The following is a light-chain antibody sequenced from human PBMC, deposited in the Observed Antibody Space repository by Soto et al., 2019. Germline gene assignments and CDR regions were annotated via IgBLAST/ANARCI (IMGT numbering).Light chain of an antibody. CDR1: QSISSW. V-gene: IGKV1-5*03. CDR2: KAS. J-gene: IGKJ2*01. Sequence: DIQMTQSPSTLSASVGDRVTITCRASQSISSWLAWYQQKPGKAPKLLIYKASTLESGVPSRFSGSGSGTEFTLTISSLQPDDFATYYCQQYDSFPYTFGQGTKLEIK. CDR3: QQYDSFPYT.